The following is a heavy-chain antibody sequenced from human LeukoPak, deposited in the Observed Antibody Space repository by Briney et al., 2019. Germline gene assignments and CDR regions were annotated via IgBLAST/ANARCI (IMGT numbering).Heavy chain of an antibody. CDR2: IDHSGST. D-gene: IGHD6-13*01. CDR1: GGSFSGYY. CDR3: ARGMLAVAGITGPKDDAFDI. J-gene: IGHJ3*02. V-gene: IGHV4-34*01. Sequence: PSETLSLTCAVYGGSFSGYYWSWIRQPPGKGLEWIGEIDHSGSTNYNPSLKSRVTISVDTSKSQFSLKLSSVTAADTAVYYCARGMLAVAGITGPKDDAFDIWGQGTMVTVSS.